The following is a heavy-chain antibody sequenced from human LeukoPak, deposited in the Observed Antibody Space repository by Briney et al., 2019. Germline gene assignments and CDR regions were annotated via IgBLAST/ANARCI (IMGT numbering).Heavy chain of an antibody. Sequence: PGGSLRLSCAASGFTFSDYYMSWIRQAPGKGLEWVSYISSSGSTIYYADSVKGQFTISRDNAKNSLYLQMNSLRAEDTAVYYCARPWGYGDYDHDAFDIWGQGTMVTVSS. CDR3: ARPWGYGDYDHDAFDI. J-gene: IGHJ3*02. CDR1: GFTFSDYY. D-gene: IGHD4-17*01. V-gene: IGHV3-11*01. CDR2: ISSSGSTI.